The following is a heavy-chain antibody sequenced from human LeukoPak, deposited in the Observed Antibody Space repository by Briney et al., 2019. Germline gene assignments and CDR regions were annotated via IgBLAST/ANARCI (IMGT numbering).Heavy chain of an antibody. V-gene: IGHV3-23*01. J-gene: IGHJ4*02. Sequence: PGGSLRLSCVASRFQFSSYAMSWVRQAPGKGLEWVSVISGSGGSTYYADSVKGPFTISRDNAKNSLYLQMNSLRAEDTAVYYCASTIAAAGNGWYFDYWGQGTLVTVSS. CDR2: ISGSGGST. CDR1: RFQFSSYA. CDR3: ASTIAAAGNGWYFDY. D-gene: IGHD6-13*01.